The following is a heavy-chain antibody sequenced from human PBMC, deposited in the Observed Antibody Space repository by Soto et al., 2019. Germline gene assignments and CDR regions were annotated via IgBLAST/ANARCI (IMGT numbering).Heavy chain of an antibody. J-gene: IGHJ6*02. CDR2: IYHSGST. CDR3: ASVRGGYYYAMDV. V-gene: IGHV4-4*02. D-gene: IGHD3-10*02. CDR1: GGSISSSNW. Sequence: QVQLQESGPGLVKPSGTLSLTCAVSGGSISSSNWWSWVRQPPGKGLEWIGEIYHSGSTNYNPSLKRRVTISVDKSKNQSSLKLSSVTAADTAVYYGASVRGGYYYAMDVWGQGTTVTVSS.